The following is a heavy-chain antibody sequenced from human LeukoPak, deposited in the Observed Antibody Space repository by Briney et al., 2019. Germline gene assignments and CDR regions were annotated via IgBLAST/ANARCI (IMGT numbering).Heavy chain of an antibody. CDR1: GFTFSSDS. D-gene: IGHD3-10*01. Sequence: GGSLRLSCAASGFTFSSDSMSWVRQAPGRGLEWVSVIYSGGSTYYADSVKGRFTISRDNSKNTVYLQMNSLRAEDTAVYYCARHGSITMVRGRLRYYYMDVWGKGTTVTISS. J-gene: IGHJ6*03. V-gene: IGHV3-66*04. CDR3: ARHGSITMVRGRLRYYYMDV. CDR2: IYSGGST.